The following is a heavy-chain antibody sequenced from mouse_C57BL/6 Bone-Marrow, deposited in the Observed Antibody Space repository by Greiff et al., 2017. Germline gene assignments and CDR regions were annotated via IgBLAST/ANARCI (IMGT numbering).Heavy chain of an antibody. D-gene: IGHD3-3*01. V-gene: IGHV5-6*01. Sequence: EVQRVESGGDLVKPGGSLKLSCAASGFTFSSYGMSWVRQTPDKRLEWVATISSGGSYTYYPDSVKGRFTISRDNAKNTLYLQMSSLKSEDTAMYYCARHRRAITPYWYFDVWGTGTTVTVSS. CDR2: ISSGGSYT. J-gene: IGHJ1*03. CDR1: GFTFSSYG. CDR3: ARHRRAITPYWYFDV.